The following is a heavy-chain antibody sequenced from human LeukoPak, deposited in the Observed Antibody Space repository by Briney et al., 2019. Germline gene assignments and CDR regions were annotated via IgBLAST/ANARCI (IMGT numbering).Heavy chain of an antibody. Sequence: GRSLRLSCAASGFTFSSYAMHWVRQAPGKGLEWVAVISYDGGNKYYADSVKGRFTISRDNSKNTLYLQMNSLRAEDTAVFYCARDESSGTYVDYWGQGTLVTVSS. CDR2: ISYDGGNK. CDR3: ARDESSGTYVDY. CDR1: GFTFSSYA. J-gene: IGHJ4*02. D-gene: IGHD1-26*01. V-gene: IGHV3-30-3*01.